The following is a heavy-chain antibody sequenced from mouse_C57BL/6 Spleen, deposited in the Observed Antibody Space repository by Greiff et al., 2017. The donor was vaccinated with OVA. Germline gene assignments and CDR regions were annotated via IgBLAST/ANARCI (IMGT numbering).Heavy chain of an antibody. D-gene: IGHD4-1*01. V-gene: IGHV1-7*01. CDR2: INPSSGYT. J-gene: IGHJ2*01. Sequence: QVQLQQSGAELAKPGASVKLSCKASGYTFTSYWMHWVKQRPGQGLEWIGYINPSSGYTKYNQKFKDKATLTADKSSSTAYMQLSSLTYEDAAVYYCETGTSNFDYWGQGTTLTVSA. CDR3: ETGTSNFDY. CDR1: GYTFTSYW.